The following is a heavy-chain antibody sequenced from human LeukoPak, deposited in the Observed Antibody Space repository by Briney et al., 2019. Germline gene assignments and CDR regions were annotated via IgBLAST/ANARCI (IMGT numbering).Heavy chain of an antibody. J-gene: IGHJ1*01. D-gene: IGHD2-15*01. CDR3: ADIGSGGSNTR. CDR2: IRKKSDSYTT. CDR1: GFTFSSYA. Sequence: GGSLRLSCAASGFTFSSYAMNWVRQAPGKGLEWVGLIRKKSDSYTTDYAASVKGRFTISRDDSTNSVYLQMSSLKSEDTAVYYCADIGSGGSNTRWGEGTVVTVST. V-gene: IGHV3-72*01.